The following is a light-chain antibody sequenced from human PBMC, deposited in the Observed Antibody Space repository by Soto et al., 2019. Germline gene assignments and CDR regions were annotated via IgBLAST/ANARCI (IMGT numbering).Light chain of an antibody. Sequence: EIVMTQSPATLSVSLGERVTLSCRASQSVSSYLAWYQQKPGQAPRLLFSNASTRATDIPDRFSASGSGTDFTLTISSLQSTDLAVYYCLQYSTWPPLYTFGQGTKLEIK. V-gene: IGKV3-15*01. CDR3: LQYSTWPPLYT. J-gene: IGKJ2*01. CDR2: NAS. CDR1: QSVSSY.